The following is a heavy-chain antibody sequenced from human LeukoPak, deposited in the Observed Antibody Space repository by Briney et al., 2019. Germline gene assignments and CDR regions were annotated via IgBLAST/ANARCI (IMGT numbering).Heavy chain of an antibody. D-gene: IGHD3-22*01. CDR1: GYTFTSYF. J-gene: IGHJ4*02. V-gene: IGHV1-46*01. CDR2: INPSGGST. Sequence: ASVKVSCKASGYTFTSYFMHWVRQAPGQGLEWMGIINPSGGSTSYAQKFQGRVTMTTDTSTSTAYMELRSLRSDDTAVYYCARAAYYDSSGHIDYWGQGTLVTVSS. CDR3: ARAAYYDSSGHIDY.